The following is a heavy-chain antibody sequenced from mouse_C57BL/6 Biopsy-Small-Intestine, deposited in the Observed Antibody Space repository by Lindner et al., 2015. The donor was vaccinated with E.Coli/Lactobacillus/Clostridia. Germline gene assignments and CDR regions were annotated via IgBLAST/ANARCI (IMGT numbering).Heavy chain of an antibody. CDR3: AREGWELRIDF. Sequence: SVKVSCKASGYTFASYTMHWVRPGPGERLEWLGWVNGGNGKTKYSPKFSHRVTLSVDTSATTAHMEVSSLTSEDTAVYYCAREGWELRIDFWGQGTLVTVSS. D-gene: IGHD1-1*02. V-gene: IGHV1S81*02. J-gene: IGHJ4*01. CDR1: GYTFASYT. CDR2: VNGGNGKT.